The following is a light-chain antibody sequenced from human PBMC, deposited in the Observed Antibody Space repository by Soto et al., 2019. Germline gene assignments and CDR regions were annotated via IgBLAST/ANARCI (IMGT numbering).Light chain of an antibody. J-gene: IGLJ1*01. CDR2: EVS. V-gene: IGLV2-8*01. CDR3: TSYAGTYSFFYV. Sequence: QSVLTQPPSASGSPGQSVTISCTGTSSDVGGYNYVSRYQQLPGKAPKLIIYEVSKRPSGVPDRFSGSKSGNTASLTVSGLQAEDEADYYCTSYAGTYSFFYVFGTGTKVTVL. CDR1: SSDVGGYNY.